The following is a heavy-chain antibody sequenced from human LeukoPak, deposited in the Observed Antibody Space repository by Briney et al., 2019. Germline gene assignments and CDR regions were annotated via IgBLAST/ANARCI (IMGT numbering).Heavy chain of an antibody. CDR3: ARSSNYDILTGYDY. V-gene: IGHV1-8*01. D-gene: IGHD3-9*01. Sequence: GASVKVSCKASGYTFTSYDINWVRQATGQGLEWMGWMNPNSGNTGYAQKFQGRVTMTRNTSISTAYMELSSLRSEDTAVYYCARSSNYDILTGYDYWGQGTLVTVSS. J-gene: IGHJ4*02. CDR1: GYTFTSYD. CDR2: MNPNSGNT.